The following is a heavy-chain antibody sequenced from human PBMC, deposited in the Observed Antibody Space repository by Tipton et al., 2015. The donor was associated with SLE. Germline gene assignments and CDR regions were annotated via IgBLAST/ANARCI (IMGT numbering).Heavy chain of an antibody. D-gene: IGHD1-26*01. J-gene: IGHJ6*02. Sequence: SLRLSCAASGFTFTSYEMNWVRQAPGKGLEWVSFISSSGSYIDYADSVKGRFTVSRDNAKNTLYLQMNSLRAEDTAVYYCARSYYTYDMDVWGQGTTVTVSS. CDR3: ARSYYTYDMDV. CDR2: ISSSGSYI. V-gene: IGHV3-48*03. CDR1: GFTFTSYE.